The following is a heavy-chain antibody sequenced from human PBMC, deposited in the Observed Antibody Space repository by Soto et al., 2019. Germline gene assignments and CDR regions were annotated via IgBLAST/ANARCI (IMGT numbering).Heavy chain of an antibody. CDR1: GFTFSSYS. CDR3: ARGGYGEVARADTKTPYGMDV. J-gene: IGHJ6*02. CDR2: ISSSSSYI. V-gene: IGHV3-21*01. Sequence: GGSLRLSCAASGFTFSSYSMNWVRQAPGKGLEWVSSISSSSSYIYYADSVKGRFTISRDNAKNSLYLQMNSLRAEDTAVYYCARGGYGEVARADTKTPYGMDVWGQGTTVTVSS. D-gene: IGHD4-17*01.